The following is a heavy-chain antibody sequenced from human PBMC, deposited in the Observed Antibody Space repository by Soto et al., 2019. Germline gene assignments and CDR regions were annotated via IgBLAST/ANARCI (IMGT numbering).Heavy chain of an antibody. CDR1: GYTFTGYY. CDR3: ARSARGRYYYDSSGYYPDY. J-gene: IGHJ4*02. Sequence: QVQLVQSGAEVKKPGASVKVSCKASGYTFTGYYMHWVRQAPGQGLEWMGWINPNSGGTNYAQKFQGWVTMTRDTSISTAYMELSRLRSDDTAVYYCARSARGRYYYDSSGYYPDYWGQGTLVTVSS. V-gene: IGHV1-2*04. D-gene: IGHD3-22*01. CDR2: INPNSGGT.